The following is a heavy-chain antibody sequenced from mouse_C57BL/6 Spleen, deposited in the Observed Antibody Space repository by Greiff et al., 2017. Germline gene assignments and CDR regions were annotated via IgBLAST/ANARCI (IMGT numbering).Heavy chain of an antibody. J-gene: IGHJ1*03. CDR1: GFTFSDYY. CDR2: INYDGSST. V-gene: IGHV5-16*01. Sequence: VKLVESEGGLVQPGSSMTLSCTASGFTFSDYYMAWVRQVPEKGLEWVANINYDGSSTYYLDSLKSRFIISRDNAKNILYLQMSSLKSEDTATYYCAREDYGSSFYWYFDVWGTGTTVTVSS. D-gene: IGHD1-1*01. CDR3: AREDYGSSFYWYFDV.